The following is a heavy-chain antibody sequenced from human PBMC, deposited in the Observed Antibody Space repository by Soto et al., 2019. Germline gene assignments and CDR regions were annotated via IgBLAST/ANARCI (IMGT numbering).Heavy chain of an antibody. J-gene: IGHJ4*02. CDR2: IKSKTDGGTT. CDR1: GFTFSNAW. V-gene: IGHV3-15*01. CDR3: TTDPPPDGYFYY. Sequence: GGSLRLSCAASGFTFSNAWMSWVRQAPGKGLAWVGRIKSKTDGGTTDYAAPVKGRFTISRDDSKNTLYLQMNSLKTEDTAVYYCTTDPPPDGYFYYWGQGTLVTFAS.